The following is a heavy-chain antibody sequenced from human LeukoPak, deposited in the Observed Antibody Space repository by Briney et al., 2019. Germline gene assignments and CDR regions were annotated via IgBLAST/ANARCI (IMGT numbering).Heavy chain of an antibody. V-gene: IGHV2-5*01. J-gene: IGHJ4*02. CDR2: IYWNDDK. CDR3: AHRTSVTSVDY. D-gene: IGHD4-17*01. CDR1: GFSLSTSGVS. Sequence: SGPTLVKPTQTLTLTCTFSGFSLSTSGVSVGWIRQPPGKALEWLAFIYWNDDKRYSPSLTSRLTITRDTSKNQVVLTMTNMDPVDTATYYCAHRTSVTSVDYWGQGTLVTVSS.